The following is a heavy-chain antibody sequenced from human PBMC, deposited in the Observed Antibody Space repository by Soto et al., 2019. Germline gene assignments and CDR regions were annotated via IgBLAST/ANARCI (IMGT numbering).Heavy chain of an antibody. CDR2: IYSGGST. J-gene: IGHJ6*03. CDR1: GFTVSSNY. Sequence: GGSLRLSCAASGFTVSSNYMSWVRQAPGKGLEWVSVIYSGGSTYYADYVKGRFTISRDNSKNTLYLQMNSLRAEDTAVYYCARRDLYYYYYMDVWGKGTTVTVSS. CDR3: ARRDLYYYYYMDV. V-gene: IGHV3-66*01.